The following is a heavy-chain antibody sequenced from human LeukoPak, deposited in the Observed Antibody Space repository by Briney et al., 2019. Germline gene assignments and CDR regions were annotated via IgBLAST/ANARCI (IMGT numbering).Heavy chain of an antibody. J-gene: IGHJ2*01. CDR1: GGSFSGYY. CDR3: ARGAPYNWNYGFTYFDL. Sequence: SETLSLTCAVYGGSFSGYYWSWIRQPPGKGLEWIGEINHSGSTNYNPSLKSRVTISVDTSKNQFPLKLSSVTAADTAVYYCARGAPYNWNYGFTYFDLWGRGTLVTVSS. V-gene: IGHV4-34*01. CDR2: INHSGST. D-gene: IGHD1-7*01.